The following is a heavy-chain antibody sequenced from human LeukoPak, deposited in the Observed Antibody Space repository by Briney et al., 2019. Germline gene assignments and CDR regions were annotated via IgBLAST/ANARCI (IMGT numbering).Heavy chain of an antibody. CDR1: GGSISSSSYY. J-gene: IGHJ5*02. V-gene: IGHV4-39*01. CDR2: IYYSGST. Sequence: PSETLSLTCTVSGGSISSSSYYWGWIRQPPGKGLEWIGSIYYSGSTYYNPSLKSRVTISVDTSKNQFSLKLSSVTAPDTAVYYCARQSAAARPRGWFDPWGQGTLVTVSS. D-gene: IGHD6-6*01. CDR3: ARQSAAARPRGWFDP.